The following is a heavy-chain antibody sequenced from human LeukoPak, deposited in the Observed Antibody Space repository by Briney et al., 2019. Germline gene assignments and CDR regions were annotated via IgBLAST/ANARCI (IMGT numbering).Heavy chain of an antibody. V-gene: IGHV3-23*01. D-gene: IGHD3-10*01. CDR2: ISGSGGNV. CDR3: ARDIRNYYDSGAYGWFDP. CDR1: GFTFSSYG. Sequence: GGSLRLSCAASGFTFSSYGMSWVRQAPGKGLEWVSGISGSGGNVYYAGSVRGRFTISRDSSKNTVYLQMNSLRAEDTATYYCARDIRNYYDSGAYGWFDPWGQGTLVPVSS. J-gene: IGHJ5*02.